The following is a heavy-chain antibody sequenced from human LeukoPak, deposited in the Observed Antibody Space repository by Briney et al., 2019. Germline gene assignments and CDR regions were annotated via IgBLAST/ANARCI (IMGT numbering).Heavy chain of an antibody. Sequence: SQTLSLTCTVSGGSISSGNYYWSWFRQPAGERLQWIGRIDARGTTYYNPSLSSRVTISVDTSKNQFSLKLSSVTAADTAVYYCARDNAYYGSGRNNWFDPWGQGTLVTVSS. D-gene: IGHD3-10*01. J-gene: IGHJ5*02. V-gene: IGHV4-61*02. CDR1: GGSISSGNYY. CDR2: IDARGTT. CDR3: ARDNAYYGSGRNNWFDP.